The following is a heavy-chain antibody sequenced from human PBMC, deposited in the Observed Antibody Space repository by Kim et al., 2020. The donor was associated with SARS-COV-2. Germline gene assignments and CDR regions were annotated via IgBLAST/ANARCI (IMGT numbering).Heavy chain of an antibody. Sequence: SETLSLTCTVSGGSISSHYWNWIRQPPGKGLEWIGYIYYSGRTNYNSSLKSRVTISVDTSNNQFSLKLGSVTAADTAIYYCAGHGLGSSSLVFDFWGQGTLVTVSS. D-gene: IGHD6-6*01. J-gene: IGHJ4*02. CDR1: GGSISSHY. V-gene: IGHV4-59*08. CDR2: IYYSGRT. CDR3: AGHGLGSSSLVFDF.